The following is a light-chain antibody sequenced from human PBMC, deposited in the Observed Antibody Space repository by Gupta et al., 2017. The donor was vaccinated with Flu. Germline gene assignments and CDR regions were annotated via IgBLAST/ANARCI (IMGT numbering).Light chain of an antibody. CDR1: NSNIGSNN. J-gene: IGLJ3*02. CDR2: GNN. V-gene: IGLV1-47*01. CDR3: AAWDASLSGWV. Sequence: RVTVACSGSNSNIGSNNVHWYQHLTGTAPKLLIYGNNRRPSGVPDRFSGSKSATSASLAISGLRAEQEATYYCAAWDASLSGWVFGGGTKLTVL.